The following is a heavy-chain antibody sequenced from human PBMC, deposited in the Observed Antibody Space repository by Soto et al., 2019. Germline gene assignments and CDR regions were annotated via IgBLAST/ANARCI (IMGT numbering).Heavy chain of an antibody. V-gene: IGHV2-5*01. Sequence: QITLKESGPTLVKPTQTLTLTCTFSGFSLSTSGVGVGWIRQPPGKALEWLALIYWNDDKRYSPSLKSRLTSTKDTSQNQVVLTMTSRDPVDTATYYSAHSTFGGFGELSNWCDPWCQGTLVSFSS. CDR2: IYWNDDK. D-gene: IGHD3-10*01. CDR1: GFSLSTSGVG. J-gene: IGHJ5*02. CDR3: AHSTFGGFGELSNWCDP.